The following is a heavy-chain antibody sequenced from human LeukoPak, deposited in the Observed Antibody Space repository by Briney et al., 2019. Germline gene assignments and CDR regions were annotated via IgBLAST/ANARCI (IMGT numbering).Heavy chain of an antibody. CDR3: AKDQARDFWSGPKDY. CDR1: GYTFTGYY. Sequence: GASVKVSCKASGYTFTGYYMHWVRQAPGQGLEWMGWINPNSGGTNYAQKFQGRVTMTRDTSISTAYMELSRLRSDDTAVYYCAKDQARDFWSGPKDYWGQGTLVTVSS. CDR2: INPNSGGT. V-gene: IGHV1-2*02. D-gene: IGHD3-3*01. J-gene: IGHJ4*02.